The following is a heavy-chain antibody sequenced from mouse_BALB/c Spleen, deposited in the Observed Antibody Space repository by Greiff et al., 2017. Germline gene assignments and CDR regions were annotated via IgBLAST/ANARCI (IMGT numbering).Heavy chain of an antibody. Sequence: DVHLVESGGGLVKPGGSLKLSCAASGFTFSSYTMSWVRQTPEKRLEWVATISSGGSYTYYPDSVKGRFTISRDNAKNTLYLQMSSLKSEDTAMYYCTRGWGDYWGQGTSVTVSS. V-gene: IGHV5-6-4*01. CDR1: GFTFSSYT. J-gene: IGHJ4*01. CDR2: ISSGGSYT. CDR3: TRGWGDY. D-gene: IGHD1-1*02.